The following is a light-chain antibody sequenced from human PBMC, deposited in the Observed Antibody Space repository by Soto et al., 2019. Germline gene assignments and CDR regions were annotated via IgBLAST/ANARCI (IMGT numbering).Light chain of an antibody. V-gene: IGLV2-23*02. CDR1: SSDVGSYNL. CDR3: GSYAGRSTFV. Sequence: QSVLTQPASVSGSPGQSITISCTGTSSDVGSYNLVSWYQHHPGKAPKLMIYEVSKWPSGVSNRFSGSKSGDTASLTISGLQAEDEADYYCGSYAGRSTFVFGGGTRLTVL. J-gene: IGLJ3*02. CDR2: EVS.